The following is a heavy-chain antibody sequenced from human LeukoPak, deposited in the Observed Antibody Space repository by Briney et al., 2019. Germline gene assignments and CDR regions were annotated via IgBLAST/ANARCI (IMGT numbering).Heavy chain of an antibody. Sequence: GGSLRLSCAASGFTFSSYGMHWVRRAPGKGLEWVAFIRYDGSNKYYADSVKGRFTISRDNSKNTLYLQMNSLRAEDTAVYYCAKDLRGSETAGIDYWGQGTLVTVSS. CDR1: GFTFSSYG. CDR2: IRYDGSNK. J-gene: IGHJ4*02. CDR3: AKDLRGSETAGIDY. V-gene: IGHV3-30*02. D-gene: IGHD3-10*01.